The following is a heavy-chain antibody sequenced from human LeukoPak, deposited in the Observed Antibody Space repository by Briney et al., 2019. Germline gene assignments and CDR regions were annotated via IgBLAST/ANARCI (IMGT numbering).Heavy chain of an antibody. CDR2: INHSGST. Sequence: SETLSLTCTVSGGSISSSSYYWGWIRQPPGKGLEWIGEINHSGSTNYNPSLKSRVTISVDTSKNQFSLKLSSVTAADTAVYYCARGVSPPFNYYYYGMDVWGQGTTVTVSS. CDR3: ARGVSPPFNYYYYGMDV. J-gene: IGHJ6*02. D-gene: IGHD3-22*01. CDR1: GGSISSSSYY. V-gene: IGHV4-39*07.